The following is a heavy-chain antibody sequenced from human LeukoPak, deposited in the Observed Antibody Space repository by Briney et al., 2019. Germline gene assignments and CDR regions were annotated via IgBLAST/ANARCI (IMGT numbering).Heavy chain of an antibody. V-gene: IGHV4-59*01. CDR3: ARGSGGGNSKALDF. CDR1: GGSISSYY. D-gene: IGHD4-23*01. CDR2: IYCSGST. Sequence: SETLSLTCTVSGGSISSYYWSWIRQPPGKGLEWIGYIYCSGSTNYNPSLKSRVTISIDTSKNQFSLKLSSVTAADTAVYYCARGSGGGNSKALDFWGQGTLVTVSS. J-gene: IGHJ4*02.